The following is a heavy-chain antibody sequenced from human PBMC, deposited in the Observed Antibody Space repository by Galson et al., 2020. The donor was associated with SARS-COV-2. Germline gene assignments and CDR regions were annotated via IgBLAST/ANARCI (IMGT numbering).Heavy chain of an antibody. J-gene: IGHJ6*02. V-gene: IGHV4-59*01. CDR2: IYYSGST. CDR3: AGSQGTLDLYGMDV. Sequence: SETLSLTCTVSGVSISSYYWSWIRQPPGKGLEWIGYIYYSGSTNYNPSLKSRVTISVDTSQNQFSLKLSSVTAADAAVCYCAGSQGTLDLYGMDVWGQGTTVTVFS. CDR1: GVSISSYY. D-gene: IGHD3-10*01.